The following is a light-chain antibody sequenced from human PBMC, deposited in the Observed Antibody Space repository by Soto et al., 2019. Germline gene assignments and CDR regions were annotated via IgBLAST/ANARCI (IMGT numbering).Light chain of an antibody. J-gene: IGKJ1*01. CDR1: QSLLHSNGYNY. Sequence: EIVMTQSPLSLPVTPGEPASISCRSSQSLLHSNGYNYLHWYLQKPGQSPQLLIYLGSNRASGVPDRFSGSGSGTDFTLKISRVEAEDVGVYYCMQPLQAPWTFGQGTKVEI. CDR3: MQPLQAPWT. CDR2: LGS. V-gene: IGKV2-28*01.